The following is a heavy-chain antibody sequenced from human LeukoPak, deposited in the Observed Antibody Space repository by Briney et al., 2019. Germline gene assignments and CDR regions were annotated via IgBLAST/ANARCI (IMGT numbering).Heavy chain of an antibody. D-gene: IGHD3-3*01. CDR1: GGSISSGSYY. CDR3: ARLVSGLRITIFGFDY. Sequence: SQTLSLTCTVSGGSISSGSYYWSWIRQPAGKGLEWIGRIYTSGSTNYNPSLKSRVTISVDTSKNQFSLKLSSVTAADTAVYYCARLVSGLRITIFGFDYWGQGTLVTVSS. CDR2: IYTSGST. V-gene: IGHV4-61*02. J-gene: IGHJ4*02.